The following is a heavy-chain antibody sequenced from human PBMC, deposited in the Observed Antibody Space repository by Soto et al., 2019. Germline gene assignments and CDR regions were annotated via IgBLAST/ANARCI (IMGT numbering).Heavy chain of an antibody. D-gene: IGHD2-8*01. J-gene: IGHJ6*02. V-gene: IGHV3-23*01. CDR1: GFTFSSYA. Sequence: GGSLRLSCAASGFTFSSYAMSWVRQAPGKGLEWVSAISGSGGSTYYADSVKGRCTISRDNSKNTLYLQMNSLRAEDTAVYYCAKSRYCTNGVCFNYSYYGMDVWGQGTTVTVSS. CDR2: ISGSGGST. CDR3: AKSRYCTNGVCFNYSYYGMDV.